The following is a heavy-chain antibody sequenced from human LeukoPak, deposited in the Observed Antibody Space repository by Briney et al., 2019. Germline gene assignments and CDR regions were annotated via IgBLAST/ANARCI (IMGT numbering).Heavy chain of an antibody. CDR1: GGSISSSAFF. CDR2: VYYSGNT. J-gene: IGHJ6*02. Sequence: PSETLSLTCTVSGGSISSSAFFWGWIRQPPGKGLEWIGTVYYSGNTYYNPSLQSRVTISVDPSKNQFSLRLSSVTAADTAVYYCARDRARGAGVIIYYYAMDVWGQGTTVTVSS. CDR3: ARDRARGAGVIIYYYAMDV. D-gene: IGHD3-10*01. V-gene: IGHV4-39*07.